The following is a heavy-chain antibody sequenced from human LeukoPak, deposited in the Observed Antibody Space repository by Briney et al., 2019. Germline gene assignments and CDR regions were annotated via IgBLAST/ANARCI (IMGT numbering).Heavy chain of an antibody. Sequence: PGGSLRLSCEASGFTFSNYWMSWVRQPPGKGLEWVANIKEDGGEKDYVDSVKGRFTISRDNAKNSLYLHMNSLRAEDTAVYYCARDGYSSGWYAFDYWGQGTLVTVSS. V-gene: IGHV3-7*01. J-gene: IGHJ4*02. CDR3: ARDGYSSGWYAFDY. D-gene: IGHD6-19*01. CDR2: IKEDGGEK. CDR1: GFTFSNYW.